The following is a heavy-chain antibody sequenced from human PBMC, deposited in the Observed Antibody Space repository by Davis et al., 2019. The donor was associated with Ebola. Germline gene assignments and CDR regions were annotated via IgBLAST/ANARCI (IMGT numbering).Heavy chain of an antibody. Sequence: SETLSLTCAVYVGSFSGYDWSWIRLPPGKGLEWIGEINHSGSTNYNPSLKSRVTISIDTSKNQFSLKLSSVTAADTAIYYCVRTVLIVIPSTVRYFDLWGRGTLVTVSS. CDR2: INHSGST. CDR1: VGSFSGYD. J-gene: IGHJ2*01. D-gene: IGHD2-21*01. V-gene: IGHV4-34*01. CDR3: VRTVLIVIPSTVRYFDL.